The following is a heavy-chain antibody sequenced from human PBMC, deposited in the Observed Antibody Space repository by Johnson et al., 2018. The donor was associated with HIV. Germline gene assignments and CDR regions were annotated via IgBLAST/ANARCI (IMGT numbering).Heavy chain of an antibody. CDR3: TTVGGHDAFDI. CDR1: GFTFSNAW. V-gene: IGHV3-15*01. Sequence: MLLVESGGGLVKPGGSLRLSCAASGFTFSNAWMRWVRQAPRKGLAWVGRIKRKPDGGTTDYAAPVKGRVTISRDDSKNTLYLQMNSLKTEDTAVYYCTTVGGHDAFDIWGQGTMVTFSS. D-gene: IGHD2-15*01. J-gene: IGHJ3*02. CDR2: IKRKPDGGTT.